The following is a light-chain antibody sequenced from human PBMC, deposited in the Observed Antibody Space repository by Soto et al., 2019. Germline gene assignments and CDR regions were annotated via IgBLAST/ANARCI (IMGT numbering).Light chain of an antibody. J-gene: IGKJ2*01. CDR1: QGIYSA. CDR3: QQFNAFPST. Sequence: AIQLTQSPSSLSASVGDRVTIPCRASQGIYSALAWYQQKPGKAPNLLISDASTLQSGVPSRFSGSGSGTDFTLAISSLQPEDFATYHCQQFNAFPSTFGQGTRLEIK. CDR2: DAS. V-gene: IGKV1-13*02.